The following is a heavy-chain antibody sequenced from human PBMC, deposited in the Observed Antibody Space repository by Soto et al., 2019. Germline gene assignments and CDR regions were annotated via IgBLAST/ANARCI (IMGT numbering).Heavy chain of an antibody. Sequence: PGGSLRLSCAAPGFSFSKALMNWVRQAPGKGLEWVARIKSKTDGGTTDYAAPVQGRFTISRDDSTNTLYLQMNSLKTEDTAVYYCTTPELTGNNRGSVYWGQGTLVTVSS. D-gene: IGHD3-9*01. CDR3: TTPELTGNNRGSVY. V-gene: IGHV3-15*07. J-gene: IGHJ4*02. CDR2: IKSKTDGGTT. CDR1: GFSFSKAL.